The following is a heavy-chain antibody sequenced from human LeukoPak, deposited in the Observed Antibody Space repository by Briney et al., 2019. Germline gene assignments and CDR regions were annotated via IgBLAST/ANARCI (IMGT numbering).Heavy chain of an antibody. CDR3: ARDRLFGRDGYNYNYYYGMDV. V-gene: IGHV1-69*13. Sequence: SVKVSCKASGGTFSSNAISWVRQAPGQGLEWMGGIIPIFGTANYAQKFQGRVTITADESTSTAYMELSSLRSEDTAVYYCARDRLFGRDGYNYNYYYGMDVWGQGTTVTVSS. D-gene: IGHD5-24*01. J-gene: IGHJ6*02. CDR2: IIPIFGTA. CDR1: GGTFSSNA.